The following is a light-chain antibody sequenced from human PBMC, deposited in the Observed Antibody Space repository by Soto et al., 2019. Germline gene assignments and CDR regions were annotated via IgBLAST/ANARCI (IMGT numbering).Light chain of an antibody. CDR2: TNN. J-gene: IGLJ1*01. CDR1: TSNIESHS. Sequence: QSVLTQPPSASGTPGQRIIISCSGSTSNIESHSVNWYQKVPGTAPKLLIITNNQRPSVVPDRFSGSKSGASASLAISGLQSEDAATYYCATWDDSRNGVFGTGTKLTVL. CDR3: ATWDDSRNGV. V-gene: IGLV1-44*01.